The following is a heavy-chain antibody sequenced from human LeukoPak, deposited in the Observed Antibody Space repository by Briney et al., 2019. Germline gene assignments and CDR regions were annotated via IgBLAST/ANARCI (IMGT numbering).Heavy chain of an antibody. CDR1: GFTFSSYV. J-gene: IGHJ4*02. D-gene: IGHD6-19*01. V-gene: IGHV3-15*01. Sequence: GSLRLSCAASGFTFSSYVMSWVRQAPGKGLEWVGRIISKTDGGTTDYAAPVKGRFTISRDDSKNTLYLQMNSLKTEDTAVYYCTTGGGWLVLWGQGTLVTVSS. CDR2: IISKTDGGTT. CDR3: TTGGGWLVL.